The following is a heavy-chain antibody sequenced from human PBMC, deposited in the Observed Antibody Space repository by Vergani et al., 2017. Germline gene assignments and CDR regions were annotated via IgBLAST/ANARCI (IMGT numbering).Heavy chain of an antibody. CDR1: GYSFTSYW. J-gene: IGHJ4*03. V-gene: IGHV5-10-1*03. CDR2: IDPSDSYT. Sequence: EVQLVQSGAEVKKPGESLRISCKGSGYSFTSYWISWVRQMPGKGLEWMGRIDPSDSYTNYSPSFQGHVTISADKSISTAYLQWSSLKASDTAMYYCARHELGDIVVVPAATPTYYFDYWGQGTTVTGSS. CDR3: ARHELGDIVVVPAATPTYYFDY. D-gene: IGHD2-2*02.